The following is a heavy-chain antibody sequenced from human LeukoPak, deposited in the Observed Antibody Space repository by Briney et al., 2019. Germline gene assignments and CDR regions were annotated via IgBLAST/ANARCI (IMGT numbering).Heavy chain of an antibody. CDR2: INHSGST. CDR3: ARGPGVNWFDP. J-gene: IGHJ5*02. Sequence: PSETLSLTCAVYGGSFSGHYWSWIRQPPGKGLEWIGEINHSGSTNYNPSLKSRVTISVDTSKNQFSLKLSSVTAADTAVYYCARGPGVNWFDPWGQGTLVTLSS. CDR1: GGSFSGHY. D-gene: IGHD3-10*01. V-gene: IGHV4-34*01.